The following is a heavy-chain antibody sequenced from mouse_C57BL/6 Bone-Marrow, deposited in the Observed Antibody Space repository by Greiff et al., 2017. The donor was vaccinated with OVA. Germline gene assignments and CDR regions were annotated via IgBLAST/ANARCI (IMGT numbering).Heavy chain of an antibody. Sequence: EVKVVESGGDLVKPGGSLKLSCAASGFTFSSYGMSWVRQTPDKRLEWVATISSGGSYTYYPDSVKGRFTISRDNAKNTRYLQMSSLKSEDTAMYYCARHGYYTIAYWGQGTLVTVSA. J-gene: IGHJ3*01. CDR1: GFTFSSYG. D-gene: IGHD2-12*01. CDR3: ARHGYYTIAY. CDR2: ISSGGSYT. V-gene: IGHV5-6*01.